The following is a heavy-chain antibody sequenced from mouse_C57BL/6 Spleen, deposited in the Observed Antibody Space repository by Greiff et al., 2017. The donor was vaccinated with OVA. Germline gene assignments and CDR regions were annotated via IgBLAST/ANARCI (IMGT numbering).Heavy chain of an antibody. CDR1: GYTFTSYG. V-gene: IGHV1-81*01. CDR2: IYPRSGNT. J-gene: IGHJ2*01. D-gene: IGHD1-1*01. CDR3: ARRGVVAKVDY. Sequence: VQLVESGAELARPGASVKLSCKASGYTFTSYGISWVKQRTGQGLEWIGEIYPRSGNTYYNEKFKGKATLTADKSSSTAYMELRSLTSEDSAVYFCARRGVVAKVDYWGQGTTLTVSS.